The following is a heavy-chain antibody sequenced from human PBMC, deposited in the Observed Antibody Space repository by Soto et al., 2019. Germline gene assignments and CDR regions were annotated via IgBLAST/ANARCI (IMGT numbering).Heavy chain of an antibody. CDR1: GGTFSSYT. D-gene: IGHD3-10*01. J-gene: IGHJ6*02. CDR2: IIPILGIA. CDR3: ARERGPSMVRGVIIAHYYYYGMDV. Sequence: ASVKVSCKASGGTFSSYTISWVRQVPGQGLEWMGRIIPILGIANYAQKFQGRVTITADKSTSTAYMELSSLRSEDTAVYYCARERGPSMVRGVIIAHYYYYGMDVWGQGTTVTVSS. V-gene: IGHV1-69*04.